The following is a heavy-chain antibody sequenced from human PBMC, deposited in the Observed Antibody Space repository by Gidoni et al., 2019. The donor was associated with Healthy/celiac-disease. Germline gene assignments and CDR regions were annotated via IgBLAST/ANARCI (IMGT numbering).Heavy chain of an antibody. D-gene: IGHD6-13*01. V-gene: IGHV4-39*01. J-gene: IGHJ3*02. CDR3: ARRGEGQQLVEGAFDI. CDR1: GGSLSSSSYY. CDR2: IYYSGST. Sequence: QLQLQESGPGLVKPSETLSLTCTVSGGSLSSSSYYWGWIRQPPGKGLEWLGSIYYSGSTYYNPSLKSRVTISVDTSKNQFSLKLSSVTAADTAVYYCARRGEGQQLVEGAFDIWGQGTMVTVSS.